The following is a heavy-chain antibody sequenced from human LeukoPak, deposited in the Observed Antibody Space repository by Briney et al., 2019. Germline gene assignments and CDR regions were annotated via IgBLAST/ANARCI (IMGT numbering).Heavy chain of an antibody. D-gene: IGHD4-17*01. CDR1: GFNYSSYA. CDR2: IYYSGST. CDR3: ASPTLDYGDYLIDY. Sequence: GSLRLSCAASGFNYSSYAMSWVRQPPGKGLEWIGSIYYSGSTYYNPSLKSRVTISVDTSKNQFSLKLSSVTAADTAVYYCASPTLDYGDYLIDYWGQGTLVTVSS. J-gene: IGHJ4*02. V-gene: IGHV4-39*01.